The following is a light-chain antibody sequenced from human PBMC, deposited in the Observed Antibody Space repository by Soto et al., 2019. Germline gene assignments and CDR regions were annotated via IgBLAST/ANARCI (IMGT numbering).Light chain of an antibody. CDR1: HSINRW. V-gene: IGKV1-5*01. J-gene: IGKJ1*01. CDR3: QQYKTYPWT. CDR2: DAS. Sequence: DIQMTQSPSTLSASVGDRVTITCRASHSINRWLAWYHHKPGKAPKLLMSDASSLESGVPSRFSGSGSGTEFTLTISSLQPDGFATYYCQQYKTYPWTFGQGTKVEIK.